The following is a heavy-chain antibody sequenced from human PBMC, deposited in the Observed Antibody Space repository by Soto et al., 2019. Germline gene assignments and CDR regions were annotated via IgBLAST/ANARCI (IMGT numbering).Heavy chain of an antibody. Sequence: GGPLRPSCAASGFTSSSYAMHWVRQAPGKGLAWVAVISYDGSNKYYADSVKGRFTISRDNSKNTLYLQMNSLRAEDTSVYYCARDRRYNCNYLSYYYGMDVWGQGTTVTGS. CDR3: ARDRRYNCNYLSYYYGMDV. J-gene: IGHJ6*02. D-gene: IGHD1-7*01. V-gene: IGHV3-30-3*01. CDR2: ISYDGSNK. CDR1: GFTSSSYA.